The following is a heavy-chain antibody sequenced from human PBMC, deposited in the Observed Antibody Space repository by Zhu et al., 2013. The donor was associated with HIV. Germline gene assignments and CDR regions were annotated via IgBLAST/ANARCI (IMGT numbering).Heavy chain of an antibody. D-gene: IGHD6-13*01. CDR2: INPNSGGT. Sequence: VQLVQSGAEVKKPGASVKVSCKASGYTFTGYYMHWVRQAPGQGLEWMGWINPNSGGTNYAQKFQGRVTMTRDTSISTAYMELSRLRSDDTAVYYCARGGRTVGAGSSWYLEGYFDYWGQGTLVTVSS. V-gene: IGHV1-2*02. CDR1: GYTFTGYY. J-gene: IGHJ4*02. CDR3: ARGGRTVGAGSSWYLEGYFDY.